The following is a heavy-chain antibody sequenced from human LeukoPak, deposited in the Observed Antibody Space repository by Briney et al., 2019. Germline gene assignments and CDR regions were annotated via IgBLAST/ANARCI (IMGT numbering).Heavy chain of an antibody. CDR1: GFTFGDYA. CDR3: TRDETLWGKSFDY. D-gene: IGHD3-16*01. Sequence: GGSLRLSCTASGFTFGDYAMSWFRQAPGKGLEWVGFIRSKAYGGTTEYAASVKGRFTISRDDSKSIAYLQMNSLKTEDTAVYYCTRDETLWGKSFDYWGQGTLVTVSS. CDR2: IRSKAYGGTT. J-gene: IGHJ4*02. V-gene: IGHV3-49*03.